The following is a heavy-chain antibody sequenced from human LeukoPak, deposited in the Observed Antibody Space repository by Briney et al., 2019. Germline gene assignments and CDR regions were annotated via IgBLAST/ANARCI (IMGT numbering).Heavy chain of an antibody. CDR1: GFTFDDYA. J-gene: IGHJ4*02. CDR3: ARGSGYSVDY. CDR2: ISYDGSNK. D-gene: IGHD3-3*01. V-gene: IGHV3-30*04. Sequence: PGGSLRLSCAASGFTFDDYAMHWVRQAPGKGLEWVAVISYDGSNKYYADSVKGRFTISRDNSKNTLYLQMDSLRAEDTAVYYCARGSGYSVDYWGQGTLVTVSS.